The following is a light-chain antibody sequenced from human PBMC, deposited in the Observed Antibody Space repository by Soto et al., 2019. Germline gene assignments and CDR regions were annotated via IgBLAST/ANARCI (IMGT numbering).Light chain of an antibody. CDR2: EIN. J-gene: IGLJ1*01. CDR1: SSDIGGYKY. Sequence: QAVVSQPPSAAGSPGQSVTISCTGTSSDIGGYKYVSWYQQQPGKAPKIMIYEINKRSSGVPDRFWGSKSGNTASLTISGLQAEDEAEYYCCSYAGTYYVFGTGTKLTVL. CDR3: CSYAGTYYV. V-gene: IGLV2-8*01.